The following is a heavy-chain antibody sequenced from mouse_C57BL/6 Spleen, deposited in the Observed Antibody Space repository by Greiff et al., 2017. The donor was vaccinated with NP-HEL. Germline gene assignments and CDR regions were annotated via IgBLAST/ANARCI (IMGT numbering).Heavy chain of an antibody. CDR2: IYPGSGST. D-gene: IGHD1-1*01. Sequence: QVQLQQSGAELVKPGASVKMSCKASGYTFTSYWITWVKQRPGQGLEWIGDIYPGSGSTNYNEKFKSKATLTVDTSSSTAYMQLSSLTSEDSAVYYCARWDYYGSLFDYWGQGTTLTVSS. CDR3: ARWDYYGSLFDY. J-gene: IGHJ2*01. CDR1: GYTFTSYW. V-gene: IGHV1-55*01.